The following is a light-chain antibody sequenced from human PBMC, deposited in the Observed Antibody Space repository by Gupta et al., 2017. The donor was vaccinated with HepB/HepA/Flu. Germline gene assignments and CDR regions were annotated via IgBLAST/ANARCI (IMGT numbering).Light chain of an antibody. V-gene: IGLV1-40*01. CDR3: QSYDSSLSVV. CDR2: VNS. J-gene: IGLJ2*01. Sequence: SVLTHPPSASGAPGQRVTNPCTGSSSNIGAGYDVHWYQQLPGTAPKLFIYVNSNRPSGVPDRFSGSKSGTSASLAITGLQAEDEADYYCQSYDSSLSVVFGGGTKLTVL. CDR1: SSNIGAGYD.